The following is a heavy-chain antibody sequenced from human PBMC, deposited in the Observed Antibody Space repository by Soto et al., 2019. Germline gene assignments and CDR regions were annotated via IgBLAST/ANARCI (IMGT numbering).Heavy chain of an antibody. Sequence: SETLSLTCTVSGGSISSYYWSWIRQPPGKGLEWIGYIYYSGSTNYNPSLKSRVTISVDTSKNQFSLKLSSVTAADTAVYYCARHNAWSGYFDYWGQGTLVTVSS. CDR2: IYYSGST. D-gene: IGHD3-3*01. CDR3: ARHNAWSGYFDY. CDR1: GGSISSYY. J-gene: IGHJ4*02. V-gene: IGHV4-59*08.